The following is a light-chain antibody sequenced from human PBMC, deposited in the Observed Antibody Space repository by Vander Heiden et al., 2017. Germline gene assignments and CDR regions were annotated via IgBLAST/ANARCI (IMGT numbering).Light chain of an antibody. Sequence: QSVLIQPPSASATPGQRVTISCSGSSSNIGSNAVTWYRQFPGTAPKLLIYSNNQQPSGVPDRFSGSKSGTSASLAISGLQSEDEADYYCAAWDDSLNGQWVFGGGTKLTVL. CDR3: AAWDDSLNGQWV. CDR2: SNN. CDR1: SSNIGSNA. J-gene: IGLJ2*01. V-gene: IGLV1-44*01.